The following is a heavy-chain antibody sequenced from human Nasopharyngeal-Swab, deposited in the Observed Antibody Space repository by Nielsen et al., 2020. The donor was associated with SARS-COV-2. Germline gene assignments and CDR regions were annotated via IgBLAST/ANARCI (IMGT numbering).Heavy chain of an antibody. CDR1: GGSISSSSYY. CDR2: IYYSGST. V-gene: IGHV4-39*07. J-gene: IGHJ2*01. CDR3: AKTPIITMIVVVIEHWYFDL. Sequence: SETLSLTCTVSGGSISSSSYYWGWIRQPPGKGLEWIGSIYYSGSTYYNPSLKSRVTISVDTSKNQFSLKLSSVTAADTAVYYCAKTPIITMIVVVIEHWYFDLWGRGTLVTVSS. D-gene: IGHD3-22*01.